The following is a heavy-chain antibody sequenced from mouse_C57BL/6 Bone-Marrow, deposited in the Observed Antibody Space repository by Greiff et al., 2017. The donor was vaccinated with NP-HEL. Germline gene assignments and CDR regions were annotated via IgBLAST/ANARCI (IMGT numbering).Heavy chain of an antibody. J-gene: IGHJ3*01. D-gene: IGHD1-1*01. CDR3: ARGDGSSPAWFAY. V-gene: IGHV1-82*01. CDR2: IYPGDGDT. Sequence: QVQLQQSGPELVKPGASVKISCKASGYAFSSSWMNWVKQRPGKGLEWIGRIYPGDGDTNYNGKFKGKAKLTADKSSSTAYMQLSSLTSEDSAVYFCARGDGSSPAWFAYWGQGTLVTVSA. CDR1: GYAFSSSW.